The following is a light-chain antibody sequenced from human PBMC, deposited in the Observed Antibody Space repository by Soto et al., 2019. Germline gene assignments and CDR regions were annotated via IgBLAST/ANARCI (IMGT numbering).Light chain of an antibody. Sequence: QSALTQPASVSGSPGQSITISCTGTSSDVGSYNLLSWYQQHPGKAPKLMIYEGSKRPSGVSNRFSGSKSGNTASLTISGLQAEDEADYSCCSYAGSSTYVFGTGTKLTVL. CDR1: SSDVGSYNL. CDR3: CSYAGSSTYV. J-gene: IGLJ1*01. CDR2: EGS. V-gene: IGLV2-23*01.